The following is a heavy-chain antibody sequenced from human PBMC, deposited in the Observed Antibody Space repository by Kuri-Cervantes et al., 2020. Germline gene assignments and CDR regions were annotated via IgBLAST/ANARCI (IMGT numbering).Heavy chain of an antibody. J-gene: IGHJ6*02. CDR2: IIPIFGTA. CDR1: GGTFSSYA. V-gene: IGHV1-69*13. Sequence: SVKVSCKASGGTFSSYAISWVRQAPGQGLEWMGGIIPIFGTANYAQKFQGRVTITADESTSTAYMELSSLRSEDTAVYYCARDCSGGSCFVFGMDVWGQGTTVTVSS. D-gene: IGHD2-15*01. CDR3: ARDCSGGSCFVFGMDV.